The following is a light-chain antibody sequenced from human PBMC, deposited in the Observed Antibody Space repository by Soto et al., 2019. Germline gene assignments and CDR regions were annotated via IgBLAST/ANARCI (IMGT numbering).Light chain of an antibody. CDR2: TSS. Sequence: DSQMTQSPASLSASVGDRVTISCRASQSIGRNLNWYQQKPGKAPTLLMFTSSNLQSGVPSRFSGSGSGTDFILTISSLQPEDFATYYCQQSYSTPPTFGQGTKVDIK. CDR1: QSIGRN. J-gene: IGKJ1*01. V-gene: IGKV1-39*01. CDR3: QQSYSTPPT.